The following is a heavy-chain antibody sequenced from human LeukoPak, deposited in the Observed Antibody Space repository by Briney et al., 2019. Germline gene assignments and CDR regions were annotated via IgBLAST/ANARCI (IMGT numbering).Heavy chain of an antibody. Sequence: PGGSLRLSCAASGLTFSSHAMHWVRQAPGKGLEWVAVISHDGSDRHYTDSVKGRFTISRDNSRNTLYLQMNSLRAEDTAVYYCARERVFGGGDYGYPDVYYYYGMDVWGQGTTVTVSS. D-gene: IGHD2-21*02. CDR2: ISHDGSDR. V-gene: IGHV3-30-3*01. J-gene: IGHJ6*02. CDR3: ARERVFGGGDYGYPDVYYYYGMDV. CDR1: GLTFSSHA.